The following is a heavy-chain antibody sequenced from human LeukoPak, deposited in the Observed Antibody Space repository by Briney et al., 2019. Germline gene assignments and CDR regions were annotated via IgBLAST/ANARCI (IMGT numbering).Heavy chain of an antibody. CDR3: ATGVNYYDSSDVNPARAFDI. V-gene: IGHV1-24*01. Sequence: VPVKVSCKVSGYTLTELSMHWVRQAPGKGLEWMGGFDPEDGETIYAQKFQGRVTMTEDTSTDTAYMELSSLRSEDTAVYYCATGVNYYDSSDVNPARAFDIWGQGTMVTVSS. J-gene: IGHJ3*02. CDR2: FDPEDGET. CDR1: GYTLTELS. D-gene: IGHD3-22*01.